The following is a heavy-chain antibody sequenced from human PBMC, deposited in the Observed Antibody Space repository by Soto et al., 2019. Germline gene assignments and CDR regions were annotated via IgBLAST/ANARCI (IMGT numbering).Heavy chain of an antibody. CDR1: GGSISSSNW. J-gene: IGHJ4*02. V-gene: IGHV4-4*02. D-gene: IGHD3-22*01. CDR2: IYHSGST. Sequence: ASETLSLTCAVSGGSISSSNWWSWVRQPPGKGLEWIGEIYHSGSTNYNPSLKSRVTISVDKSKNQFSLKLSSVTAADTAVYYCATGNYYDSSGNFDYWGQGTLVTVSS. CDR3: ATGNYYDSSGNFDY.